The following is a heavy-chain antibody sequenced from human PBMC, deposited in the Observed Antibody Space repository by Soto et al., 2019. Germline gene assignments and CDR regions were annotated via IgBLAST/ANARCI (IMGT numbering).Heavy chain of an antibody. V-gene: IGHV3-21*01. D-gene: IGHD4-17*01. CDR3: ARERPSPGDYDGH. J-gene: IGHJ4*02. CDR2: ITSSSSFI. CDR1: GFTFSSYS. Sequence: EVQLVESGGGLVKPGGSLRLSWAASGFTFSSYSMNWVRQAPGKGLEWVSSITSSSSFIFYADAVKGRFAISRDNAKNSLYLQMNSLRAEDTAVYYCARERPSPGDYDGHWGQGTLVTVSS.